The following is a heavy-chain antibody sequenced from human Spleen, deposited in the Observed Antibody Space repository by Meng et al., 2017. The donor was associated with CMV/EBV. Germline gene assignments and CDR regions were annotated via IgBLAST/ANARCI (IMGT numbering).Heavy chain of an antibody. CDR2: ITSGGSSI. Sequence: GGSLRLSCAASGFTFSDYYMSWIRQAPGKGLEWVSCITSGGSSIYYADSVKGRFTISRDNAKNSLYLQMNSLRAEDTAVYYCARDRTIFGVVTPGNDAFDIWGQGTMVTVSS. V-gene: IGHV3-11*04. D-gene: IGHD3-3*01. CDR3: ARDRTIFGVVTPGNDAFDI. CDR1: GFTFSDYY. J-gene: IGHJ3*02.